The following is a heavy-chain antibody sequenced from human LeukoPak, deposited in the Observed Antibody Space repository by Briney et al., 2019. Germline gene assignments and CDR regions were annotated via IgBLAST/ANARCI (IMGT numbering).Heavy chain of an antibody. CDR1: GGSISSSSYY. D-gene: IGHD5-18*01. CDR2: IYYSGST. Sequence: SETLSLTCTVSGGSISSSSYYWGWIRQPPGKGLEWIGSIYYSGSTYYNPSLKSRVTISVDTSKNQFSLKLSSVTAADTAVYYCARQNFESAMVRVYYFDCWGQGTLVTVSS. J-gene: IGHJ4*02. CDR3: ARQNFESAMVRVYYFDC. V-gene: IGHV4-39*01.